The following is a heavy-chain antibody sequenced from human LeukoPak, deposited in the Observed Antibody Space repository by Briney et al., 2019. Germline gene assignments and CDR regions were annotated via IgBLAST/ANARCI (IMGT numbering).Heavy chain of an antibody. D-gene: IGHD2-15*01. Sequence: PGGSLRLSCAASGFTFSSYWMHWVRQGPGKGLLWVSRINGDGSSTSYADSVEGRFTISRDNAKNTLYLQMSSLRAEDTAAYYCARPTGYCSGGNCRRAHYYYGMDVWGQGTTVTVSS. V-gene: IGHV3-74*01. CDR3: ARPTGYCSGGNCRRAHYYYGMDV. CDR2: INGDGSST. CDR1: GFTFSSYW. J-gene: IGHJ6*02.